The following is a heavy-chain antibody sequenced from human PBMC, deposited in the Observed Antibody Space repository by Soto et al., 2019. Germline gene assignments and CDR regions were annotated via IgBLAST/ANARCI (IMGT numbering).Heavy chain of an antibody. Sequence: QITLKESGPTLVKPTQTLTLTCTFSGFSLSTSGVGVGWIRQPPGKALEWLALIYWDDDKRYSPSLKSRLTNTKDTSKNQVVLTMTNMDPVDTATYYCVHILNDYTWGSHRTDPRSLSFDIWGQGTMVTVSS. J-gene: IGHJ3*02. CDR2: IYWDDDK. V-gene: IGHV2-5*02. CDR1: GFSLSTSGVG. CDR3: VHILNDYTWGSHRTDPRSLSFDI. D-gene: IGHD3-16*01.